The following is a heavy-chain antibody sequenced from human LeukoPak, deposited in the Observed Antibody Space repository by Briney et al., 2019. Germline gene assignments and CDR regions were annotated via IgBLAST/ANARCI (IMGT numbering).Heavy chain of an antibody. J-gene: IGHJ3*02. CDR2: INAGNGNT. V-gene: IGHV1-3*01. Sequence: ASVKVSCKASGYTFTSYAMHWVRQAPGQRLEWMGWINAGNGNTKYSQKFQGRVTITRDTSASTAYMELSSLRSEDTAVCYCARDVFLDAFDIWGQGTMVTVSS. D-gene: IGHD5/OR15-5a*01. CDR3: ARDVFLDAFDI. CDR1: GYTFTSYA.